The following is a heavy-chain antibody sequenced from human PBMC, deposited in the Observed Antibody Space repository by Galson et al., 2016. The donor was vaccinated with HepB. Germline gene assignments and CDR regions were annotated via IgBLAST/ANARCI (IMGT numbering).Heavy chain of an antibody. J-gene: IGHJ6*02. V-gene: IGHV3-30*04. CDR1: GFTFSSYA. CDR2: ISYDGSNK. D-gene: IGHD6-19*01. Sequence: SLRLSCAASGFTFSSYAMHWVRQAPGKGLEWVAVISYDGSNKYYADSVKGRFTISRDNSKNKLYLQMNSLRAEDTAVYYCARDQNRHYSSGWGYYYYGLDVWGQGTTVTVSS. CDR3: ARDQNRHYSSGWGYYYYGLDV.